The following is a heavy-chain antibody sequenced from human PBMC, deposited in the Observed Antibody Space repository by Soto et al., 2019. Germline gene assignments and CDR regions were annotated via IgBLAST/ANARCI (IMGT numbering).Heavy chain of an antibody. V-gene: IGHV4-39*01. D-gene: IGHD3-9*01. J-gene: IGHJ2*01. CDR2: IFYSGST. CDR1: GGFISSSSYY. Sequence: SETLSLTCTVSGGFISSSSYYWGWLRQAPGKELEWIGSIFYSGSTYHSPSLKSRVTMSVDTSKTAFSLQMTYVTAADTAVYYCARHRLVSRYFDLWGRGTLVTVSS. CDR3: ARHRLVSRYFDL.